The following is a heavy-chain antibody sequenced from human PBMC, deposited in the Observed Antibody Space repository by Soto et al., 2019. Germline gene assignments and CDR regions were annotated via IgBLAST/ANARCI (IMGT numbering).Heavy chain of an antibody. CDR2: IYYSGST. CDR1: GDSLSRSSFY. J-gene: IGHJ6*03. Sequence: SETLSLTCTASGDSLSRSSFYWGWVRQPPGKGLEWIGYIYYSGSTNYNPSLKSRVTISVDTSKNQFSLKLTSVTAADTAVYYCARSSEPAGGDYEYYYYYYMDVWGKGTTVTVSS. CDR3: ARSSEPAGGDYEYYYYYYMDV. D-gene: IGHD4-17*01. V-gene: IGHV4-61*01.